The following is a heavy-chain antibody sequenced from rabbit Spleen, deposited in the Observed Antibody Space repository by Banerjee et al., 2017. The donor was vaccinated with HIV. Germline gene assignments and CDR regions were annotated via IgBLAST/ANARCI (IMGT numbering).Heavy chain of an antibody. CDR1: GFSLSSYW. J-gene: IGHJ4*01. CDR3: ARDLVAAIGWNLNL. Sequence: QSLGESGGGLVQPEGSLTLTCTASGFSLSSYWMCWVRQAPGKGLEWIACIYADSSSFTYYASWAKGRFIMSRPSSTTVTLQMTSLTVADTATYFCARDLVAAIGWNLNLWGQGTLVTVS. CDR2: IYADSSSFT. V-gene: IGHV1S40*01. D-gene: IGHD1-1*01.